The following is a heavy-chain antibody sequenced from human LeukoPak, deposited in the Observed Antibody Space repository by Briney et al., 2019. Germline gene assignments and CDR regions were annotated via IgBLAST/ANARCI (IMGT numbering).Heavy chain of an antibody. CDR3: ASKNDYGGNIDY. J-gene: IGHJ4*02. D-gene: IGHD4-23*01. CDR2: MHYSGNFYSESA. Sequence: SETLSLTCSVSGASIDRSSFYWAWIRQPPGKGLEWIGSMHYSGNFYSESAYYNPSLRSRPTISVDTSKNQFSLKLSSVTAADTAVYYCASKNDYGGNIDYWGQGTLVTVSS. CDR1: GASIDRSSFY. V-gene: IGHV4-39*07.